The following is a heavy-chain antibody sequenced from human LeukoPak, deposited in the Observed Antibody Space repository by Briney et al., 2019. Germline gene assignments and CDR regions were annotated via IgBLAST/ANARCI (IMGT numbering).Heavy chain of an antibody. D-gene: IGHD6-13*01. V-gene: IGHV3-49*03. CDR3: TRGRAAAGTSWFDP. CDR2: IRSKVYGGTT. CDR1: GFTFGDYA. J-gene: IGHJ5*02. Sequence: GGSLRLSCTVSGFTFGDYAMSRFRQAPGKGLEWVGFIRSKVYGGTTEYAASVKGRFTISRDDSKSIAYLQMNSLKTEDTAVYYCTRGRAAAGTSWFDPWGQGTLVTVSS.